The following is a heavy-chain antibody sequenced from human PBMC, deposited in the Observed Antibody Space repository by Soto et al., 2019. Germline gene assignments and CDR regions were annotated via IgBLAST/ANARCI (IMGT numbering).Heavy chain of an antibody. V-gene: IGHV4-34*01. CDR1: GGSLSGYY. J-gene: IGHJ6*02. CDR3: ARQWLVYYYYGMDV. CDR2: INHSGST. Sequence: SETLSLTCAVYGGSLSGYYWSWIRQPPGKGLEWIGEINHSGSTNYNPSLKSRVTISGDTPKNQSSLKLSSVTAADTAVYYCARQWLVYYYYGMDVWGQGTTVTVSS. D-gene: IGHD6-19*01.